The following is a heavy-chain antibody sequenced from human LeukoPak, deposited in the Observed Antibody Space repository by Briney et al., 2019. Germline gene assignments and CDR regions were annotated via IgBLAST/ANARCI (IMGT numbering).Heavy chain of an antibody. CDR2: ISRNGSTI. J-gene: IGHJ4*02. V-gene: IGHV3-48*03. Sequence: GGSLRLSCAASGFTFSSYEMNWVRQAPGKGREGVSYISRNGSTIYYADSVKGRFTISRDNAKNSLYLQMNSLRAEDTAVYYCARAYPELLWFGEQDYYFDYWGQGTLVTVSS. CDR1: GFTFSSYE. CDR3: ARAYPELLWFGEQDYYFDY. D-gene: IGHD3-10*01.